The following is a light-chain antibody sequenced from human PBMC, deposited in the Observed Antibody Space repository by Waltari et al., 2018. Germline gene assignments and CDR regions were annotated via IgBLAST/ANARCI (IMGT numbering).Light chain of an antibody. Sequence: EIVMTQSPATLSVSPGERATLSCRASQSVSSNLAWYQHKPGQAPRLLIYGASPRATGIPARFRGSGSGTEFTLTISSLQSEDFAVYYCQQYNNWPRTFGQGTKVEIK. V-gene: IGKV3-15*01. J-gene: IGKJ1*01. CDR1: QSVSSN. CDR2: GAS. CDR3: QQYNNWPRT.